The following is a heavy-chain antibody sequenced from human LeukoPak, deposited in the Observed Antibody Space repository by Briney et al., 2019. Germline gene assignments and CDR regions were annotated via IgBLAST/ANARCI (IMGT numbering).Heavy chain of an antibody. D-gene: IGHD5-18*01. CDR2: IRYDGSNK. V-gene: IGHV3-33*08. J-gene: IGHJ4*02. CDR3: ARDGDTAMLINPFDY. CDR1: GFTFSNYG. Sequence: PGGSLRLSCAASGFTFSNYGMHWVRQAPGKGLEWVAVIRYDGSNKYYADSVKGRFSISRDNSKNTLYLQMNSLRAEDTAVYYCARDGDTAMLINPFDYWGQGTLVTVSS.